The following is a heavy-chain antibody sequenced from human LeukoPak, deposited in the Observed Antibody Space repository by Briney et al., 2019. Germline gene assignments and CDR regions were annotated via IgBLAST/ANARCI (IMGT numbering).Heavy chain of an antibody. V-gene: IGHV3-23*01. CDR2: ISGSGGST. D-gene: IGHD6-13*01. CDR1: GFTFSSYA. J-gene: IGHJ4*02. Sequence: GGSLRLSCAASGFTFSSYAMSWVRQAPGKGLEWVSAISGSGGSTYYADSVKGRFTISRDNSKNTLYLQMNSLRAEDTAVYYCACNLGSRSIAAAGSWGQGTLVTVSS. CDR3: ACNLGSRSIAAAGS.